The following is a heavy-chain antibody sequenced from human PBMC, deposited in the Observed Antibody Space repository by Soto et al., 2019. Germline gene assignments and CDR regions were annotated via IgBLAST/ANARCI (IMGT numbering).Heavy chain of an antibody. CDR3: ARVMAVGAFDI. CDR2: LYSGGST. CDR1: GFTVSSNY. J-gene: IGHJ3*02. D-gene: IGHD6-19*01. Sequence: EVQLVEYGGGLVQPGGSLRLSCAASGFTVSSNYMSWVRQAPGKGLEWVSVLYSGGSTYYAVSVKGRFTISRDNSKNTLYLQMNSLRAEDTAVYYCARVMAVGAFDIWGQGTIVTVSS. V-gene: IGHV3-66*01.